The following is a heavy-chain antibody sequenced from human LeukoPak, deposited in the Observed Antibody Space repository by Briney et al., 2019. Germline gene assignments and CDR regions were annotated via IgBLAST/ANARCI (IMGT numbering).Heavy chain of an antibody. V-gene: IGHV1-18*04. CDR1: GYTFTGYY. J-gene: IGHJ5*02. CDR3: ARDDGYSGYDLGNWFDP. CDR2: ISAYNGNT. Sequence: ASVKVSCKASGYTFTGYYMHWVRQAPGQGLEWMGWISAYNGNTNYAQKLQGRVTMTTDTSTSTAYMELRSLRSDDTAGYYCARDDGYSGYDLGNWFDPWGQGTLVTVSS. D-gene: IGHD5-12*01.